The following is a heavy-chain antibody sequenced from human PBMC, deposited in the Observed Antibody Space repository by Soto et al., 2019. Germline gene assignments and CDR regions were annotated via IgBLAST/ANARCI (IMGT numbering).Heavy chain of an antibody. CDR3: ARGEYIVGVLAAPVGNYAFEI. Sequence: SGTLSLTCTVSGGSISSGGYYWSWISQHPGKGLAWIGYIYYSGSTYYNPSLKSRVTISVDTSKNQFSLKLSSVTAADTAVYYCARGEYIVGVLAAPVGNYAFEIWGQGTMVTVSS. V-gene: IGHV4-31*03. CDR1: GGSISSGGYY. D-gene: IGHD2-15*01. CDR2: IYYSGST. J-gene: IGHJ3*02.